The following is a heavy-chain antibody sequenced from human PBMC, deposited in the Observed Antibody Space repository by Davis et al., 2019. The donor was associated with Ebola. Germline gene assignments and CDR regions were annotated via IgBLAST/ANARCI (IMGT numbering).Heavy chain of an antibody. V-gene: IGHV6-1*01. Sequence: SQTPSLTCAIPGDSISRNSAAWNWVRQSPSRGLEWLGRTYYTSKWYNDYAASVKSRITINPDTSKNQFSLQLNSMTPEDTAVYYCARGLYSYFAMDVWGKGTTVTVSS. J-gene: IGHJ6*04. CDR2: TYYTSKWYN. CDR3: ARGLYSYFAMDV. CDR1: GDSISRNSAA.